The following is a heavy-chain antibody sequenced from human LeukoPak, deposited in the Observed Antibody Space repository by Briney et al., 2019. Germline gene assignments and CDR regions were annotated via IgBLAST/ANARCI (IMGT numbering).Heavy chain of an antibody. CDR2: MNPNSGNT. Sequence: GASVKVSCKASGYTCTSYDINWVRQATGQGLEWMGWMNPNSGNTGYAQKFQGRVTMTRNTSISTAYMELSSLRSEDTAVYYCARFCSGGSCYSDYYYGVDVWGQGTTVTVSS. CDR3: ARFCSGGSCYSDYYYGVDV. V-gene: IGHV1-8*01. CDR1: GYTCTSYD. J-gene: IGHJ6*02. D-gene: IGHD2-15*01.